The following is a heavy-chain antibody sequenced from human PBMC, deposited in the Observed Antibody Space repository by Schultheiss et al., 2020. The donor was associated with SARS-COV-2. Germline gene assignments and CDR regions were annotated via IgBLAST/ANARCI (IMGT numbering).Heavy chain of an antibody. CDR3: AESYASGWFVS. CDR1: GFTFSNYA. Sequence: GGSLRLSCAASGFTFSNYAIHWARQAPGKGLRWVATIWYDGINKYYADSVKGRFTISRDNSRNTLFLQMNSLRAEDSAIYYCAESYASGWFVSWGQGTLVTVSS. V-gene: IGHV3-33*08. CDR2: IWYDGINK. J-gene: IGHJ5*01. D-gene: IGHD2-2*01.